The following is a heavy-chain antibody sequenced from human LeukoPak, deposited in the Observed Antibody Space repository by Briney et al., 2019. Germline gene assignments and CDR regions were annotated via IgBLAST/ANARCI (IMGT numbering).Heavy chain of an antibody. CDR2: ITSISDGT. J-gene: IGHJ1*01. Sequence: PGGSLRLSCAASGFTFNIYAMSWVRQAPGEGLEWVSSITSISDGTFYADSVKGRFTISRDNSKSTLYLQMNSLRAEDTAVYYCVRAEGSSGSSEYFQHWGQGTLVTVSS. CDR3: VRAEGSSGSSEYFQH. D-gene: IGHD5-12*01. CDR1: GFTFNIYA. V-gene: IGHV3-23*01.